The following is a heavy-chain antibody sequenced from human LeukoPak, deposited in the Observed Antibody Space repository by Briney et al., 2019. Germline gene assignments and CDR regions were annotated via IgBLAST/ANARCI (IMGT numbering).Heavy chain of an antibody. CDR3: AKDGPLLWSGYYNFDY. CDR1: GFTFSSYA. V-gene: IGHV3-23*01. D-gene: IGHD3-3*01. CDR2: IRGSGGST. J-gene: IGHJ4*02. Sequence: GGSLRLSCAASGFTFSSYAVSGVRQAPGEGLEWVSAIRGSGGSTYYADSVKARFTIPRDNSKNTLYLQMNSLRAEETAVYYCAKDGPLLWSGYYNFDYWGQGTLVTVSS.